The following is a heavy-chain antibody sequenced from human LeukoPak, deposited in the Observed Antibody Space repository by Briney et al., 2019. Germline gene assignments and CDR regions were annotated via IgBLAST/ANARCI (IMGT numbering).Heavy chain of an antibody. D-gene: IGHD3-10*01. CDR3: ARITSWDCSTRSCGSGGYCFDC. J-gene: IGHJ4*02. Sequence: ASVKVSCKASGYTFTDYYLHWVRLAPGQGLEWLGWINPNSGGTNYAQTLQGRVTMTRDTSITTAYLELSSMRSDDTAVYFCARITSWDCSTRSCGSGGYCFDCWGQGTLVTVSP. V-gene: IGHV1-2*02. CDR1: GYTFTDYY. CDR2: INPNSGGT.